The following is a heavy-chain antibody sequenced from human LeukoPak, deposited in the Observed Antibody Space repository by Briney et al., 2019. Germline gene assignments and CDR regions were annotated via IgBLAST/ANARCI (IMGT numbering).Heavy chain of an antibody. CDR1: GFTVSSNY. Sequence: GGSLRLSCAASGFTVSSNYMSWVRQAPGKGLEWVSVIYSGGSTYYADSVKGRFTISRDNSKNTLYLQMNSLRAEDTAVYYCAKGVGYSYGSNFDYWGQGTLVTVSS. J-gene: IGHJ4*02. CDR2: IYSGGST. D-gene: IGHD5-18*01. V-gene: IGHV3-53*05. CDR3: AKGVGYSYGSNFDY.